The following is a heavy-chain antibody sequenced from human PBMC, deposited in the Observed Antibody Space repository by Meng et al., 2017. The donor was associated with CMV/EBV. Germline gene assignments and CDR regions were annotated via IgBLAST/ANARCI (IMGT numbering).Heavy chain of an antibody. Sequence: SETLSLTCTVSGGSVSSGSYYWSWTRQPPGKGLEWIGYIYYSGSTNYNPSLKSRVTISVDTPKNQFSLKLSSVTAADTAVYYCARQTSSYYDFWSGFNWFDPWGQGTLVTVSS. J-gene: IGHJ5*02. CDR2: IYYSGST. CDR1: GGSVSSGSYY. V-gene: IGHV4-61*01. D-gene: IGHD3-3*01. CDR3: ARQTSSYYDFWSGFNWFDP.